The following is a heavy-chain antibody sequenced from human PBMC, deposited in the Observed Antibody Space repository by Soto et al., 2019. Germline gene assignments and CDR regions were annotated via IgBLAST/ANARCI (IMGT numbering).Heavy chain of an antibody. V-gene: IGHV2-26*01. CDR1: GFSRSNARMG. J-gene: IGHJ4*02. CDR3: ARGYCSSTSCYRFDY. CDR2: IFSNDEK. Sequence: QVTLKESGPVLVKPTETLTLTCTVSGFSRSNARMGVSWIRQPPGKALEWLAHIFSNDEKSYSTSLKSRLTISKDTSKSQVVLTMTNMDPVDTATYYCARGYCSSTSCYRFDYWGQGTLVTVSS. D-gene: IGHD2-2*01.